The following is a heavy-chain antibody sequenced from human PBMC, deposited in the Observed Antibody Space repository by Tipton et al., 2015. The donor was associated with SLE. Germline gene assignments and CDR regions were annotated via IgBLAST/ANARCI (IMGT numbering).Heavy chain of an antibody. CDR3: ARRRLKDYIWGSYRWGYCDY. Sequence: SLRLSCAASGFTFDDYAMSWVRQVPGKGLEWVSGINWNGGSTGYADSVKGRFTISRDNAKNCLYLQMNSLRAEDTALYYCARRRLKDYIWGSYRWGYCDYWGQGTLVTVSS. CDR1: GFTFDDYA. J-gene: IGHJ4*02. V-gene: IGHV3-20*04. D-gene: IGHD3-16*02. CDR2: INWNGGST.